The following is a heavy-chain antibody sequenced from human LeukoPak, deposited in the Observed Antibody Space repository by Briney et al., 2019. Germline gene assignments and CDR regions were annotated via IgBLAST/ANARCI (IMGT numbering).Heavy chain of an antibody. CDR2: MNPNSGNT. CDR1: GYTFTSYD. D-gene: IGHD3-3*01. J-gene: IGHJ6*03. V-gene: IGHV1-8*01. Sequence: GASVKVSCKASGYTFTSYDINWVRQATGQGLEWMGWMNPNSGNTGYAQKFQGRVTMTRNTSISTAYMELSRLRSDDTAVYYCAASPPTRPFGVVIHYYYYYMDVWGKGTTVTVSS. CDR3: AASPPTRPFGVVIHYYYYYMDV.